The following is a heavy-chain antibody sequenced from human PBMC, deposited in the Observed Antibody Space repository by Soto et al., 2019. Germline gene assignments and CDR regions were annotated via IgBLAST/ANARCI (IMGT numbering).Heavy chain of an antibody. CDR1: GFTFTKYS. CDR2: IDPRSGGT. CDR3: ASNCSTRCFDWIDP. V-gene: IGHV1-46*01. D-gene: IGHD2-2*01. Sequence: CRTSGFTFTKYSVHWVRQAPGQGLEWMGVIDPRSGGTTYAQKFQDRVTMTRDMGISTVYMDMSSLTSEATAIYFCASNCSTRCFDWIDPWVQGTPVIVSS. J-gene: IGHJ5*02.